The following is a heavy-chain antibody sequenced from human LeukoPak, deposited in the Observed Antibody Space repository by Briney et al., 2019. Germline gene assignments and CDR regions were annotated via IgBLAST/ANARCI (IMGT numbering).Heavy chain of an antibody. J-gene: IGHJ4*02. Sequence: TSETLSLTCTVSGGSISSYYWSWIRQPPGKGLEWIGYIYYSGSTNYNPSLKSRVTISVDTSKNQFSLKLSSVTAADTAVYYCARGGGGLIVATILPPDYWGQGTLVTVSS. V-gene: IGHV4-59*01. CDR3: ARGGGGLIVATILPPDY. CDR1: GGSISSYY. CDR2: IYYSGST. D-gene: IGHD5-12*01.